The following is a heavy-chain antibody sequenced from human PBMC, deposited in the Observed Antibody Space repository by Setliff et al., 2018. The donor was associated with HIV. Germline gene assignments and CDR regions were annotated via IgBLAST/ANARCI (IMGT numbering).Heavy chain of an antibody. CDR1: GGTFNSYA. J-gene: IGHJ4*02. CDR3: ARWAGSCSIGDCYNPFEY. V-gene: IGHV1-69*06. D-gene: IGHD2-21*02. CDR2: IIPLLETP. Sequence: SVKVSCKASGGTFNSYAFNWMRQAPGQRLEWMGRIIPLLETPNYAQKFQGRVTITADKSTDTVYMELHSLTSEDTAVYYCARWAGSCSIGDCYNPFEYWGQGTLVTVSS.